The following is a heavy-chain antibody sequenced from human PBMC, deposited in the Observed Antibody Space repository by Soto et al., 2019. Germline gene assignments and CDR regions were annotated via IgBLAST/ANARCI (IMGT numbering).Heavy chain of an antibody. V-gene: IGHV1-8*01. J-gene: IGHJ3*02. Sequence: VKVSCKASGYTFTSYDINWVRQATGQGLEWMGWMNPNSGNTGYVQKFQGRVTMTRNTSISTVYMELSSLRSEDTAVYYCASHYDFWSGYAFDIWGQGTMVTVSS. D-gene: IGHD3-3*01. CDR2: MNPNSGNT. CDR1: GYTFTSYD. CDR3: ASHYDFWSGYAFDI.